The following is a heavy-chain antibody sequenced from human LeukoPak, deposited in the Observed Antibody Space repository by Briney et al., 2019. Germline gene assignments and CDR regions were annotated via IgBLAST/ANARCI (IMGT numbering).Heavy chain of an antibody. CDR3: ARGLRYGSNYFDY. Sequence: ALVKVSCKTSGYTFTSYDINWVRQAPGQGVEWMGWISAYNGNTNYAQRLQGRVTMTTDTSTTTAYMELRNLRSDDTAVYFCARGLRYGSNYFDYWGQGTLVTVSS. CDR2: ISAYNGNT. V-gene: IGHV1-18*01. D-gene: IGHD5/OR15-5a*01. CDR1: GYTFTSYD. J-gene: IGHJ4*02.